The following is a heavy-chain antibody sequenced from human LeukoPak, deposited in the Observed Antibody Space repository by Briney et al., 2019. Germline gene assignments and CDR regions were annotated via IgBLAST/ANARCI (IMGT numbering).Heavy chain of an antibody. V-gene: IGHV4-34*01. J-gene: IGHJ4*02. CDR1: GGSFSGYY. CDR3: SRGTDAYKCGNS. CDR2: IHYSGRI. D-gene: IGHD5-24*01. Sequence: SETLSLTCAVYGGSFSGYYWTWIRQTPGKGLEWIGEIHYSGRINYNPSLKSRVTISADTSNNHFSLKMNSVAAADTAVYYCSRGTDAYKCGNSWGQGTLVTVSS.